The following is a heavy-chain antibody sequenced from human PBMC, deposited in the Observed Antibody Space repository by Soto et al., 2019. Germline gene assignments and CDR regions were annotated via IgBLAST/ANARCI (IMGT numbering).Heavy chain of an antibody. CDR3: ARDQWGSGDEYSSSHFDY. Sequence: GGSLRLSCAASGFTFSSYSMNWVRQAPGKGLEWVSSISSSSSYIYYADSVKGRFTISRDNAKNSLYLQMNSLRAEDTAVYYCARDQWGSGDEYSSSHFDYWGQGTLVTVSS. V-gene: IGHV3-21*01. CDR2: ISSSSSYI. CDR1: GFTFSSYS. D-gene: IGHD6-6*01. J-gene: IGHJ4*02.